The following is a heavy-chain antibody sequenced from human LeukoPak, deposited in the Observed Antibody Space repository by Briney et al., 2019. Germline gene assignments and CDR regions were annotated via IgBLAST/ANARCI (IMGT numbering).Heavy chain of an antibody. CDR3: ARGAWFGELSYGMDV. CDR2: IYYSGST. D-gene: IGHD3-10*01. J-gene: IGHJ6*02. V-gene: IGHV4-59*12. CDR1: GGSISSYY. Sequence: PSETLSLTCTVSGGSISSYYWSWIRQPPGKGLEWIGYIYYSGSTNYNPSLKSRVTISVDTSKNQFSLKLSSVTAADTAVYYCARGAWFGELSYGMDVWGQGTTVTVSS.